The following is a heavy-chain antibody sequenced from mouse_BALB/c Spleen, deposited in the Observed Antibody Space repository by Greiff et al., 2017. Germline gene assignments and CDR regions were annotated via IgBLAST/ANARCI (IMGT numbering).Heavy chain of an antibody. CDR2: IYPYNGGT. D-gene: IGHD1-1*01. Sequence: SGPELVKPGASVKISCKASGYTFTDYNMHWVKQSHGKSLEWIGYIYPYNGGTGYNQKFKSKATLTVDNSSSTAYMELRSLTSEDSAVYYCARYYGSSYGGDYFDYWGQGTTLTVSS. CDR3: ARYYGSSYGGDYFDY. V-gene: IGHV1S29*02. J-gene: IGHJ2*01. CDR1: GYTFTDYN.